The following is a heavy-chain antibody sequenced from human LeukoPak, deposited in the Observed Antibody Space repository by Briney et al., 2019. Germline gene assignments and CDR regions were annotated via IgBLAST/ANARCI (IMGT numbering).Heavy chain of an antibody. J-gene: IGHJ4*02. Sequence: GGSLRLSCAASGFTFSSYAMSWVRQAPGKGLEWVSAISGSGGSTYYADSVKGRFTISRDNSKNTLYLQMTSLRAEDTAVYYCAKDAPYEYYYGSGSYFDYWGQGTLVTVSS. D-gene: IGHD3-10*01. CDR3: AKDAPYEYYYGSGSYFDY. CDR2: ISGSGGST. V-gene: IGHV3-23*01. CDR1: GFTFSSYA.